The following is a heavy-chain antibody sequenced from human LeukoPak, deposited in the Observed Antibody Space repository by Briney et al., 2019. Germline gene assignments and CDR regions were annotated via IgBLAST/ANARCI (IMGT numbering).Heavy chain of an antibody. CDR1: GSTFSSYA. D-gene: IGHD6-13*01. V-gene: IGHV1-69*01. Sequence: ASVKVSCKASGSTFSSYAISWVRQAPGQGLEWMGGIIPIFGTANYAQKFQGRVTITADESTSTAYMELSSLRSEDTAVYYCAREVSSWGYFDYWGQGTLVTVSS. CDR2: IIPIFGTA. J-gene: IGHJ4*02. CDR3: AREVSSWGYFDY.